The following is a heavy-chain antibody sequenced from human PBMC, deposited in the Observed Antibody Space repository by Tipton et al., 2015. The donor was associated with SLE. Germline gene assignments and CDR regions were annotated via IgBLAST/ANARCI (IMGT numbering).Heavy chain of an antibody. CDR3: ARAPQNDIGEFGWFDP. Sequence: TLSLTCSVSGGSIGSCGHYWSWIRQHPGKTLEWIGNIYYSGNTYYNPTLESRLLISVDTVENQFSLTLTSVTAADTAVYYCARAPQNDIGEFGWFDPWGQGTLATVSS. J-gene: IGHJ5*02. V-gene: IGHV4-31*03. CDR1: GGSIGSCGHY. CDR2: IYYSGNT. D-gene: IGHD3-16*01.